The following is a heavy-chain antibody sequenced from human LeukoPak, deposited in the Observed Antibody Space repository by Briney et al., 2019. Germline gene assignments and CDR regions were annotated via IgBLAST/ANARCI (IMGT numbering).Heavy chain of an antibody. Sequence: HSGGSLRLSCAASGFTFSSYAMSWVRQAPGKGLEWVSAISGSGGSTYYADSVKGRFTISRDNSKNTLYLQMNSLRAEDTAVYYCAKAPMKWELLRDYWGQGTLVTVSS. D-gene: IGHD1-26*01. V-gene: IGHV3-23*01. CDR1: GFTFSSYA. CDR2: ISGSGGST. CDR3: AKAPMKWELLRDY. J-gene: IGHJ4*02.